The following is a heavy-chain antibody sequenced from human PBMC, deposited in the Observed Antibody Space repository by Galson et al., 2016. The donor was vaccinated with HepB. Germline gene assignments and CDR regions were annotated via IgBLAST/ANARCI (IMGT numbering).Heavy chain of an antibody. CDR1: GDSASSNSAT. CDR2: TYYRSRWYS. D-gene: IGHD1-1*01. CDR3: ARRTGNGFDV. V-gene: IGHV6-1*01. J-gene: IGHJ6*02. Sequence: CAISGDSASSNSATWNWIRLSPSRGLESLGRTYYRSRWYSDYALSVKSRITINADTSKSQFSLRLNSVTPEDTAVYYCARRTGNGFDVWGQGTTVTVSS.